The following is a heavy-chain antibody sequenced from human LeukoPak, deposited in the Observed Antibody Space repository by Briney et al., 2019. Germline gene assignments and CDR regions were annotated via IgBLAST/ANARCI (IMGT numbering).Heavy chain of an antibody. D-gene: IGHD6-13*01. Sequence: GGSLRLSCAASGFTFSSYGMHWVRQAPGKGLEWVAVISYDGSNKYYADSVKGRFTISRDNSKNTLYLQMNTLRPDDTALYYCTRDGSSWFDYWGQRTLVTVSS. V-gene: IGHV3-30*03. CDR2: ISYDGSNK. J-gene: IGHJ5*01. CDR1: GFTFSSYG. CDR3: TRDGSSWFDY.